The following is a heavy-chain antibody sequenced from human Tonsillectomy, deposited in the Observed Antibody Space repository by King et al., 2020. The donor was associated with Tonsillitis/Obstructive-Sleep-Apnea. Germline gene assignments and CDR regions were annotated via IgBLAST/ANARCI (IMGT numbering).Heavy chain of an antibody. CDR2: IRNDGSNK. CDR1: GFTFSNYG. D-gene: IGHD2-2*01. J-gene: IGHJ4*02. Sequence: VQLVESGGGVVQPGGSLRLSCAASGFTFSNYGMHWVRQAPGKGLEWVTFIRNDGSNKYNADSVKGRFTISRDNSKNTLYLQMNSLRPEDTAVYYCAKDDSTTWYMDYWGQGPLVTVSS. CDR3: AKDDSTTWYMDY. V-gene: IGHV3-30*02.